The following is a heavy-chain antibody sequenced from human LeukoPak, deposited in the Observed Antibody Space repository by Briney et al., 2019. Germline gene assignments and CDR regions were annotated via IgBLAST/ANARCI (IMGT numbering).Heavy chain of an antibody. V-gene: IGHV4-59*08. Sequence: SETLSLTCTVSGGSISSYYWSWIRQPPGKGLEWIGYIYYSGSTNYNPSLKSRVTISVDTSKNQFSLKLSSVTAADTAVYYCARHTYYDILTGYGYWGQGTLVTVSS. CDR2: IYYSGST. D-gene: IGHD3-9*01. CDR1: GGSISSYY. J-gene: IGHJ4*02. CDR3: ARHTYYDILTGYGY.